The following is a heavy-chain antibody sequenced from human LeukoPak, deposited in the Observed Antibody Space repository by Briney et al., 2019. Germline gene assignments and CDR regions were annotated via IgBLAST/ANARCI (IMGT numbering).Heavy chain of an antibody. Sequence: GGSLRLSCEASGFTFSDYYMSWIRQAPGKGLEWVSYISNVGSTIYYADSVKGRFTISRDNAKNSLYLQMNSLRAEDTAVYYCAELGITMIGGVWGKGTTVTISS. CDR3: AELGITMIGGV. D-gene: IGHD3-10*02. J-gene: IGHJ6*04. CDR2: ISNVGSTI. V-gene: IGHV3-11*04. CDR1: GFTFSDYY.